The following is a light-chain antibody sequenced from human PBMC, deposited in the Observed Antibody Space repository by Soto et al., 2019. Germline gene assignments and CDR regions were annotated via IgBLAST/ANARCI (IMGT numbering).Light chain of an antibody. CDR2: AAS. CDR1: QGISSY. V-gene: IGKV1-9*01. CDR3: QQLNSYPLT. J-gene: IGKJ4*01. Sequence: DIQLTQSPSFLSASVGDRVTITCRASQGISSYLAWYQQKPGKAPKLLIYAASTLQSGVPSRFSGSGSGTEFTLTISSLQPEDLATYYCQQLNSYPLTVGGGTKVEIK.